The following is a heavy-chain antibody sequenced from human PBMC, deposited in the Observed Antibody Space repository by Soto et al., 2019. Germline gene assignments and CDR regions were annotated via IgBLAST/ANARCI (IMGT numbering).Heavy chain of an antibody. CDR1: GFTFNSYA. D-gene: IGHD3-10*01. V-gene: IGHV3-23*01. J-gene: IGHJ6*02. Sequence: DVQVLESGGDLVQPGGSLRLSCAASGFTFNSYAMSWVRQAPGKGLEWVSSVSAGGDMTYYSDSVKGRSTISRDNSNNALFLQMNSLRIEDTALYYCARGDRGGSGSPASYYYSGLDVWGQGTTVTVS. CDR2: VSAGGDMT. CDR3: ARGDRGGSGSPASYYYSGLDV.